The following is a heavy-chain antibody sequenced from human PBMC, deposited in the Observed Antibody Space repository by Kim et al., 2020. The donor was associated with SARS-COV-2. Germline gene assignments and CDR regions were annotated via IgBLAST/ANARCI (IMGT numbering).Heavy chain of an antibody. J-gene: IGHJ4*02. CDR3: ARAITMVRGVPNFDY. CDR2: INPSGGST. V-gene: IGHV1-46*01. Sequence: ASVKVSCKASGYTFTSYYMHWVRQAPGQGLEWMGIINPSGGSTSYAQKFQGRVTMTRDTSTSTVYMELSSLRSEDTAVYYCARAITMVRGVPNFDYWGQGTLVTVSS. CDR1: GYTFTSYY. D-gene: IGHD3-10*01.